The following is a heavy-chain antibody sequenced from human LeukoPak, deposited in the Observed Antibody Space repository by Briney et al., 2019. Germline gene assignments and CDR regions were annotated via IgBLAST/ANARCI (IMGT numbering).Heavy chain of an antibody. J-gene: IGHJ5*02. D-gene: IGHD2-2*01. CDR3: ARRNPGGYCSSTSCSDWFDP. CDR2: INPNSGGT. Sequence: ASVKVSCKASGYTFTGYYMHWVRQAPGQGLEWLGWINPNSGGTNYAQKFQGWVTMTRDTSISTAYMELRSLRSDDTAVYYCARRNPGGYCSSTSCSDWFDPWGQGTLVTVSS. CDR1: GYTFTGYY. V-gene: IGHV1-2*04.